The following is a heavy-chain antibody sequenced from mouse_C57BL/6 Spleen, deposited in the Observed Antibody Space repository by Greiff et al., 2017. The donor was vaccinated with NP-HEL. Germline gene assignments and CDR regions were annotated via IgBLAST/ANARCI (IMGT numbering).Heavy chain of an antibody. Sequence: EVQLQQSGAELVKPGASVKLSCTASGFNIKDYYMHWVKQRTEQGLEWIGRIDPEGGETKYAPKFQGKATITADTSSNTAYLQLSSLTSEDTAVYYCARSYGNYVSWFAYWGQGTLVTVSA. CDR2: IDPEGGET. J-gene: IGHJ3*01. V-gene: IGHV14-2*01. CDR3: ARSYGNYVSWFAY. D-gene: IGHD2-1*01. CDR1: GFNIKDYY.